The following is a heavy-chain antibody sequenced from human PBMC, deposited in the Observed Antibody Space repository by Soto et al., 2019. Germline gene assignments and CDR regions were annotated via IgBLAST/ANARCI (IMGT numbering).Heavy chain of an antibody. CDR3: AKGSRSGGLYNFDY. J-gene: IGHJ4*02. CDR1: GFTFSDYA. CDR2: VGLNGANT. Sequence: GGSLRLSCAASGFTFSDYAMTWVRQAPGKGLEWVATVGLNGANTRYADSVKGRFTISRDDSRDAVFLQMNNLRLDDTAVYYCAKGSRSGGLYNFDYWGQGTPVTVSS. D-gene: IGHD3-10*01. V-gene: IGHV3-23*01.